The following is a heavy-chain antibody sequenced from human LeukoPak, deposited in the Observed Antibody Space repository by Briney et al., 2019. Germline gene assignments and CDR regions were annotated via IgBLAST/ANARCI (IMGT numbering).Heavy chain of an antibody. CDR2: IFPGDSDS. D-gene: IGHD5-24*01. Sequence: GESLKISCKGSGYSFTSYWIGWVRQMPGKGLEWMGIIFPGDSDSRYSPSLQGQVTISADKSINTAYLQWSSLKASDTAMYLCARMRDAYPDYWGQGTLLTVSS. J-gene: IGHJ4*02. CDR3: ARMRDAYPDY. V-gene: IGHV5-51*01. CDR1: GYSFTSYW.